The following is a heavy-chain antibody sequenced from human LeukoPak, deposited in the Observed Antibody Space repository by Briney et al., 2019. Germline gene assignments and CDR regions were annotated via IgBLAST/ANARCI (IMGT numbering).Heavy chain of an antibody. CDR2: ISGRGADT. Sequence: GGSLRLSCAASGFTFSSYAMSWVRQAPGKGPEWVSGISGRGADTYYADSVKGRLTISRDNSKNALYLQMDSLRAEDTAVYFCAKVGTTVTTYYYYYMDVWGKGTTVTVSS. D-gene: IGHD4-17*01. V-gene: IGHV3-23*01. CDR3: AKVGTTVTTYYYYYMDV. CDR1: GFTFSSYA. J-gene: IGHJ6*03.